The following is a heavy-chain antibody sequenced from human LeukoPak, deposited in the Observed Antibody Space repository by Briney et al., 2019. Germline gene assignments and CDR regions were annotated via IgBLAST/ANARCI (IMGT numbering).Heavy chain of an antibody. CDR1: GYSFTSYW. D-gene: IGHD2-15*01. Sequence: GESLKISCKGSGYSFTSYWIGWVRQMPGKGLEWMGIIYPGDSDTRCSPSFQGQVTISADKSISTAYLQWSSLKASDTAMYYCARRDCSGGSCFNAFDIWGQGTMVTVSS. J-gene: IGHJ3*02. CDR2: IYPGDSDT. CDR3: ARRDCSGGSCFNAFDI. V-gene: IGHV5-51*01.